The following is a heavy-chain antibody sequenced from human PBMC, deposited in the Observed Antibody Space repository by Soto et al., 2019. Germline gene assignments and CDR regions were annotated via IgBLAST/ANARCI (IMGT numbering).Heavy chain of an antibody. CDR3: ARMTTVTYFDY. CDR2: IYYSGST. CDR1: GGSISSSSYY. Sequence: SETLSLTCTVSGGSISSSSYYWGWIRQPPGKGLEWIGSIYYSGSTYYNPSLKSRVTISVDTSKNQFSLKLSSVTAADTAVYYCARMTTVTYFDYWGQGTLVTVSS. D-gene: IGHD4-17*01. J-gene: IGHJ4*02. V-gene: IGHV4-39*01.